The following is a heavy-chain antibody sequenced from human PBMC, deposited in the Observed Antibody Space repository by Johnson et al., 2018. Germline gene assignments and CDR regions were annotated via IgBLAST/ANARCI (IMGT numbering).Heavy chain of an antibody. CDR3: TRWEVDPAILYAFAI. V-gene: IGHV3-73*02. D-gene: IGHD1-26*01. J-gene: IGHJ3*02. CDR2: IRSKANDYAT. CDR1: GFSFSGSA. Sequence: VQLQESGGDLVQPGGSLKLSCAASGFSFSGSAMHWVRQASGKGLEWVGRIRSKANDYATVYAASVKGRLTISRDDSKKTSYLQMKRLKTGDTAVYYFTRWEVDPAILYAFAIWGQGAMVTVSS.